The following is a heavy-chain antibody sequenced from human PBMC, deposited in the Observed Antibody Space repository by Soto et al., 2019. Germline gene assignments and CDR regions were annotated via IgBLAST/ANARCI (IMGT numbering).Heavy chain of an antibody. V-gene: IGHV1-69*13. CDR2: IIPIFGTA. J-gene: IGHJ6*02. Sequence: SVKVSCKASGGTFSSYAISWVRQAPGQGLEWMGGIIPIFGTANYAQKFQGRVTITADESTSTAYMELSSLRSEDTAVYYCARGGDIVVVEDYYYGMDVWGQGTTVTVSS. D-gene: IGHD2-2*01. CDR1: GGTFSSYA. CDR3: ARGGDIVVVEDYYYGMDV.